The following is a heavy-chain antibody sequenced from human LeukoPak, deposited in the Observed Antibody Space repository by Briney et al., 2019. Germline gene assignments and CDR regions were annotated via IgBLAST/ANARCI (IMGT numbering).Heavy chain of an antibody. Sequence: PSETLSLTCAVYGGSFSGYYWSWIRQPPGKGLEWIGEINHSGSTNYNPSLKSRVTMSVDTSKNQFSLKLSSVTAADTAVYYCARRTYYYGSGSYVSRFDPWGQGTLVTVSS. D-gene: IGHD3-10*01. CDR3: ARRTYYYGSGSYVSRFDP. CDR1: GGSFSGYY. CDR2: INHSGST. V-gene: IGHV4-34*01. J-gene: IGHJ5*02.